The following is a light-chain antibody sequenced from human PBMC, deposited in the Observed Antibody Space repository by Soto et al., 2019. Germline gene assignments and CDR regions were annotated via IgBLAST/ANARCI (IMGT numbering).Light chain of an antibody. CDR2: DAS. V-gene: IGKV1-5*01. Sequence: DIHMTQSPSSLSVSVGDRVTITCRTSQNINAWLAWYQQRPGQAPKLLIYDASTVQSGVPSRFSGSGFGTEFSLTISSLQPDDFGSYYCQHMRTFGQGTKVDIK. CDR3: QHMRT. J-gene: IGKJ1*01. CDR1: QNINAW.